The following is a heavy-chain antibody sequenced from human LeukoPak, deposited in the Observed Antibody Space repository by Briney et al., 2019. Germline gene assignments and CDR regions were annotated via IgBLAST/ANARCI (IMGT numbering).Heavy chain of an antibody. V-gene: IGHV3-74*01. D-gene: IGHD3-3*01. J-gene: IGHJ4*02. CDR2: INSDATST. CDR3: ARGLEEWDS. CDR1: GFTFRSYW. Sequence: PGGSLRLSCAASGFTFRSYWMHWARQIPGKGLVWVSYINSDATSTSYADSVKGRFTISRDNAKNTLFLQMNSLRVEDTAIYYCARGLEEWDSWGPGTLVTVSS.